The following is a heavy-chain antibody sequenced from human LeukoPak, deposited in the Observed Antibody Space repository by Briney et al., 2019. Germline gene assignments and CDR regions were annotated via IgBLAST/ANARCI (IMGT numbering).Heavy chain of an antibody. Sequence: GASVKVSCKASGYTFTGYYIHWVRQAPGQGLEWVGWINPNSGGTYYAQKSQGRVTMTGDTSISTAYMELSRLWSDDTAVYYCAREVRGTLSFDYWGQGTLVTVSS. V-gene: IGHV1-2*02. CDR3: AREVRGTLSFDY. CDR1: GYTFTGYY. D-gene: IGHD1-1*01. CDR2: INPNSGGT. J-gene: IGHJ4*02.